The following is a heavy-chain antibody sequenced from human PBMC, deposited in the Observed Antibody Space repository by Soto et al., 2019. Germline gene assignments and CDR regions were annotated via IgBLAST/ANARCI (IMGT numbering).Heavy chain of an antibody. CDR2: VNPILSMS. CDR3: ATSYGSGYRAFDY. J-gene: IGHJ4*02. D-gene: IGHD3-10*01. Sequence: QVQLVQSGAEVKRPGSSVKVSCKASGDTFSFYSINWVRQAPGLGLEWMGRVNPILSMSNYAQRFKGRVSLTADKSTSTAYMELGGLRSEDTAMYYCATSYGSGYRAFDYWGQGALVTVSS. V-gene: IGHV1-69*04. CDR1: GDTFSFYS.